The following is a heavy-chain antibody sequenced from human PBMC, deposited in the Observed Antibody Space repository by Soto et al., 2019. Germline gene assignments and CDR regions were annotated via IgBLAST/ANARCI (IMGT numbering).Heavy chain of an antibody. CDR2: ISYDGNTQ. Sequence: QVQLVESGGGVVQPGGSLRLSCAASGFIFSGYAMHWVRQAPGKGLEWVAVISYDGNTQYYADSVKGRFTLSRDNSNNILYVEMNNLRDEDTAMYYCAKETNAYEINFWGQGTLVTVSP. D-gene: IGHD3-9*01. V-gene: IGHV3-30-3*01. CDR3: AKETNAYEINF. CDR1: GFIFSGYA. J-gene: IGHJ4*02.